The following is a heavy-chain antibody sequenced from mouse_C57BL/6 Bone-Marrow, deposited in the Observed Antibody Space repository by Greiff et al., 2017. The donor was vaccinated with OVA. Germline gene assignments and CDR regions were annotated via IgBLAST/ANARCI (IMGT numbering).Heavy chain of an antibody. V-gene: IGHV5-17*01. CDR2: ISSGSSTI. D-gene: IGHD2-1*01. CDR3: ARELLSYYFDY. CDR1: GFTFSDYG. Sequence: EVKLMESGGGLVKPGGSLKLSCAASGFTFSDYGMHWVRQAPEKGLEWVAYISSGSSTIYYADTVKGRFTISRDNAKNTLFLQMTSLRSEDTAMYYCARELLSYYFDYWGQGTTLTVSS. J-gene: IGHJ2*01.